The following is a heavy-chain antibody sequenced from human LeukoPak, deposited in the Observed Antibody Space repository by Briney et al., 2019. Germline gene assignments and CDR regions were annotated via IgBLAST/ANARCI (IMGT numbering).Heavy chain of an antibody. D-gene: IGHD6-19*01. CDR2: IEASGGAT. V-gene: IGHV3-23*01. J-gene: IGHJ5*02. CDR1: GFTFSGYA. Sequence: GGSLRLSCAASGFTFSGYAMYWVRQAPGKGLEWVSSIEASGGATYYADAVKGRFTISRDNSKNTFYLQMNSLRAEDTALYYCAKGSGSGWYGWFAPWGHGTLVTVSS. CDR3: AKGSGSGWYGWFAP.